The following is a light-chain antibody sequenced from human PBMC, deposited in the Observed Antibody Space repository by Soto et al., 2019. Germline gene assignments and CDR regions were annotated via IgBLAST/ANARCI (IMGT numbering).Light chain of an antibody. CDR2: KAS. J-gene: IGKJ1*01. CDR3: QHYNSYSEA. Sequence: DIQMTQSPSTLSGPVGDRVTITCRASQTISSWLAWYQQKPGKAPKLLIYKASTLKSGVPSRFSGSGSGTEFTLTTSSLQPDDFATYYCQHYNSYSEAFRQGTKVDIX. V-gene: IGKV1-5*03. CDR1: QTISSW.